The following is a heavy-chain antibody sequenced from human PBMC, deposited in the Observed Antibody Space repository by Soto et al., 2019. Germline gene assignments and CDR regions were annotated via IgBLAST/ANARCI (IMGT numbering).Heavy chain of an antibody. Sequence: QVQLQESGPGLVKASETLFLTCKVSGGSFKSDYWSWIRQPPGKGLEWIGYIGYSGNTNYNPSLKGRVTIAVDTSKNQFSLRLTYVIAADTAVYYCVRHQSGYDYGLTHFDYWGQGTLVTVSS. V-gene: IGHV4-59*08. CDR1: GGSFKSDY. D-gene: IGHD5-12*01. CDR2: IGYSGNT. J-gene: IGHJ4*02. CDR3: VRHQSGYDYGLTHFDY.